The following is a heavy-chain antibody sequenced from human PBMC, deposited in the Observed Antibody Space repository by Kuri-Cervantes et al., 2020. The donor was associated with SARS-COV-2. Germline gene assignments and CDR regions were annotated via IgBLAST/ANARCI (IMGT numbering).Heavy chain of an antibody. CDR3: ARDLVFPSFDY. Sequence: GESLKISCAASGFTFSSYAMHWVRQAPGKGLEWVAVISYDGSNKYYADSVKGRFTISRDNSKNTLYLQMNSLRAEDPAVYYCARDLVFPSFDYWGQGTLVTVSS. J-gene: IGHJ4*02. CDR1: GFTFSSYA. CDR2: ISYDGSNK. D-gene: IGHD2-8*01. V-gene: IGHV3-30-3*01.